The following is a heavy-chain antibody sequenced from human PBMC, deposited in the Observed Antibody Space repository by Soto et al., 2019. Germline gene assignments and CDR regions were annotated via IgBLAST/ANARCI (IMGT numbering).Heavy chain of an antibody. V-gene: IGHV3-23*01. D-gene: IGHD2-2*01. Sequence: PGGSLRLSCAASGFTLSNYAMSWVGQPPGKGLEWVSAMSGSGGSTYYADSVKGRFTISRDNSKNTLYLQMNSLRAEDPAVYYCAKDPPTWYQLPIDAFDIWGQGTMVTVSS. J-gene: IGHJ3*02. CDR3: AKDPPTWYQLPIDAFDI. CDR1: GFTLSNYA. CDR2: MSGSGGST.